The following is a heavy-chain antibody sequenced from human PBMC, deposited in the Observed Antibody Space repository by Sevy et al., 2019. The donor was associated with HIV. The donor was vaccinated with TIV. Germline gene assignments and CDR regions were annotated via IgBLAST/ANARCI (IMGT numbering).Heavy chain of an antibody. Sequence: GESLKIPCAASGFTFSSYSMNWVRQAPGKGLEWVSSISSSSSYIYYADSVKGRFTISRDNAKNSLYLQMNSLRAEDTAVYYCASEDIVLVPAAPFDYWGQGTLVTVSS. V-gene: IGHV3-21*01. D-gene: IGHD2-2*01. J-gene: IGHJ4*02. CDR3: ASEDIVLVPAAPFDY. CDR1: GFTFSSYS. CDR2: ISSSSSYI.